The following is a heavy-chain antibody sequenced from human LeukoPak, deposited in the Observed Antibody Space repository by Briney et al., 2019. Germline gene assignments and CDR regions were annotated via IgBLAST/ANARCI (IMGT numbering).Heavy chain of an antibody. D-gene: IGHD1-26*01. V-gene: IGHV3-30*02. CDR1: GFTFSSYG. Sequence: PGGSLRLSCAASGFTFSSYGMHWVRQAPGKGLEWVAFIRYDGSNKYYADSVKGRFTISRDNSKNTLYLQMNSLRAEDTAVYYCAKSRSGSGSYFRYFDYWGQGTLVTVSS. CDR2: IRYDGSNK. CDR3: AKSRSGSGSYFRYFDY. J-gene: IGHJ4*02.